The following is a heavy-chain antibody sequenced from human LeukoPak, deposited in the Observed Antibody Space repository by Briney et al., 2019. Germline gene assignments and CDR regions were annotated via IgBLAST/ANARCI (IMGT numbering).Heavy chain of an antibody. CDR3: ARYFGHSPYYFDY. J-gene: IGHJ4*02. CDR1: GGSISSYY. D-gene: IGHD6-13*01. V-gene: IGHV4-59*08. CDR2: IYYSGST. Sequence: SETLSLTCTVSGGSISSYYWSWIRQPPGKGLERIGYIYYSGSTNYNPSLKSRVTISVDTSKNQFSLKLSSVTAADTAVYYCARYFGHSPYYFDYWGQGTLVTVSS.